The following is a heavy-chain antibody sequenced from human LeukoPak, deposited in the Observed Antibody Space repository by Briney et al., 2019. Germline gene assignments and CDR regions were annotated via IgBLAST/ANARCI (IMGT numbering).Heavy chain of an antibody. V-gene: IGHV4-61*01. D-gene: IGHD1-14*01. J-gene: IGHJ4*02. CDR2: IYYSGST. Sequence: SETLSLTCTVSGGSVSSGSYYWSWIRQPPGKGLEWIGYIYYSGSTNYNPSLKCRVTISVDTSKNQFSLKLSSVTAADTAVYYCARDSLGIFDYWGQGTLVTVSS. CDR1: GGSVSSGSYY. CDR3: ARDSLGIFDY.